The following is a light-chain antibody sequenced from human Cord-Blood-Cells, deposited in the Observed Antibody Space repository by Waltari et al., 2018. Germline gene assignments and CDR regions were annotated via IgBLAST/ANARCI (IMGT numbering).Light chain of an antibody. CDR2: EGS. Sequence: QSALTHPASVSGSPGQSITISCPGPSSDVGSYTLVSWYQQHPGKAPKLMIYEGSKRPSGVSNRFSGSKSGNTASLTISGLQAEDEADYYCCSYAGSSTVVFGGGTKLTVL. V-gene: IGLV2-23*01. J-gene: IGLJ2*01. CDR1: SSDVGSYTL. CDR3: CSYAGSSTVV.